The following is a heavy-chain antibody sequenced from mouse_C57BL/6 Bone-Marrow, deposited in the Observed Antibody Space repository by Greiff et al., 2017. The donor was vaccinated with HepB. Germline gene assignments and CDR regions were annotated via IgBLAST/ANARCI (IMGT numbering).Heavy chain of an antibody. D-gene: IGHD2-14*01. Sequence: DVKLVESGGDLVKPGGSLKLSCVASGFTFSTSGMSWVRQTPDKRLEWVATINTGGTYTYYPDSVKGRFTISKDTAKSTLFLHMSSLKSEDTAIYYCARDRFDYYFDYWGQGTTLTVSS. J-gene: IGHJ2*01. CDR3: ARDRFDYYFDY. CDR2: INTGGTYT. CDR1: GFTFSTSG. V-gene: IGHV5-6*02.